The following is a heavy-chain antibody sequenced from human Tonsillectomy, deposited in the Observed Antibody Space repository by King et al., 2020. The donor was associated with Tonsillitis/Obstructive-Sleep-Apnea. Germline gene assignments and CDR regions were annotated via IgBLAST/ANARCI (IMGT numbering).Heavy chain of an antibody. CDR1: GYSFTSYW. V-gene: IGHV5-51*01. CDR2: IYPGDSDT. CDR3: ARHGDSWIPPDY. D-gene: IGHD5-12*01. Sequence: VQLVESGAEVKKPGESLKISCKGSGYSFTSYWIGWVRQIPGKGLEWMGIIYPGDSDTRYSPSFRGQATISADKSISTAFLQCSSLKAPDTAIYYCARHGDSWIPPDYWGQGTLVTVSS. J-gene: IGHJ4*02.